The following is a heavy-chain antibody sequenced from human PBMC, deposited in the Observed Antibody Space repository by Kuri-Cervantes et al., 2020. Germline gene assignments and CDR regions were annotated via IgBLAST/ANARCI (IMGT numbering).Heavy chain of an antibody. J-gene: IGHJ6*02. D-gene: IGHD5-24*01. CDR2: ISSSSSTI. CDR1: GFTFDDYG. V-gene: IGHV3-48*02. CDR3: ATNRRWLQFPYYYGMDV. Sequence: GESLKISCAASGFTFDDYGMSWVRQAPGKGLEWVSYISSSSSTIYYADSVQGRFTISRDNAKNSLYLQMNSLRDEDTAVYYCATNRRWLQFPYYYGMDVWGQGTTVTVSS.